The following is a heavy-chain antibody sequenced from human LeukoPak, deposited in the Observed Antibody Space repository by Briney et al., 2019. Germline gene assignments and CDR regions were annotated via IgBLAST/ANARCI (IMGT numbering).Heavy chain of an antibody. J-gene: IGHJ4*02. Sequence: GASVKVSCKASGYTFTDHFIHWVRQAPGQGLEWMGWINPNTGRTTYAQKFQGRVTMTRDTSISTAYMELSRLRSDDTAVYYCARIVTGNGHKEAAAGIEGSVYWGQGTLVTVSS. D-gene: IGHD6-13*01. CDR2: INPNTGRT. V-gene: IGHV1-2*02. CDR1: GYTFTDHF. CDR3: ARIVTGNGHKEAAAGIEGSVY.